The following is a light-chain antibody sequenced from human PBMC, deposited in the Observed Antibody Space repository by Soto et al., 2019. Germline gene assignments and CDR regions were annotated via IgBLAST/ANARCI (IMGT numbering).Light chain of an antibody. J-gene: IGLJ3*02. Sequence: QSALTQPASVSGSPGQSITISCTGTSSDVGGYNYVSWYQQHPGKAPKLMIYEVSNRPSGVSNRFSGSKSGNTASLTISGLQAEDEADYYCTSYTTSSTHWVFGGGTKVTFL. CDR2: EVS. V-gene: IGLV2-14*01. CDR3: TSYTTSSTHWV. CDR1: SSDVGGYNY.